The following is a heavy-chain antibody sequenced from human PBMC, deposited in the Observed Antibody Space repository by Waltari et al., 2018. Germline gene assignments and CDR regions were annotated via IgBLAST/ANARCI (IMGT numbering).Heavy chain of an antibody. Sequence: QVQLQESGPGLVKPSETLSLTCTVSGGSISSYYWSWIRPPPGKGLEWIGYIYYSGSTNYNPSLKSRVTISVDTSKNQFSLKLSSVTAADTAVYYCARERGSGSYNRFDPWGQGTLVTVSS. D-gene: IGHD1-26*01. CDR2: IYYSGST. J-gene: IGHJ5*02. CDR1: GGSISSYY. V-gene: IGHV4-59*01. CDR3: ARERGSGSYNRFDP.